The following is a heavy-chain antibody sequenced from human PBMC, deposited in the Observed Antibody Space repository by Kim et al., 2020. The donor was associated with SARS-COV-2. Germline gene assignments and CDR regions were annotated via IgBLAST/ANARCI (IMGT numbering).Heavy chain of an antibody. CDR3: ARDRWSRSLASYYMDV. CDR1: GFTFSSYE. D-gene: IGHD1-26*01. Sequence: GGSLRLSCAASGFTFSSYEMNWVRQAPGKGLDWVSYISSSGTTTYYADSVKGRFTISRDNPKNSLYLQMDSLRAEDTAVYYCARDRWSRSLASYYMDVWGKEAT. V-gene: IGHV3-48*03. J-gene: IGHJ6*03. CDR2: ISSSGTTT.